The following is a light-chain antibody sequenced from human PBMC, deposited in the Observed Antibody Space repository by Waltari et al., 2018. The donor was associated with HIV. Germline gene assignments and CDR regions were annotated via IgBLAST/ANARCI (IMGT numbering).Light chain of an antibody. V-gene: IGKV3-20*01. Sequence: EIVLTQSPGTLSLSQGERATLSCRASQSIGSDYLAWYQQKPGQAPRLLIYGASSRATGIPDRFSGSGSGTDFTLTISRLEPEDCAVYYCQQYGSSPKTFGQGTKVEIK. J-gene: IGKJ1*01. CDR2: GAS. CDR3: QQYGSSPKT. CDR1: QSIGSDY.